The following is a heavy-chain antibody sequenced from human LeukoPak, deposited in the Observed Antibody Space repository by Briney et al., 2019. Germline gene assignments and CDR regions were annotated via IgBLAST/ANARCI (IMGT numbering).Heavy chain of an antibody. CDR2: IKEDGSEK. CDR3: AREFHHYDTSGYYYLDY. D-gene: IGHD3-22*01. CDR1: GFTFSRFW. Sequence: GGSLRLSCAASGFTFSRFWMSWVRQAPGKGLEWVANIKEDGSEKYYVDSVKGRFTISRDNAKNSLYLQMNSLRAEDTAVYYCAREFHHYDTSGYYYLDYWGQGTLVTVSS. V-gene: IGHV3-7*04. J-gene: IGHJ4*02.